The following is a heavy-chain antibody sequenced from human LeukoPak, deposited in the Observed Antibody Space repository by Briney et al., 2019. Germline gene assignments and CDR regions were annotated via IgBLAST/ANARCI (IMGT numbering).Heavy chain of an antibody. CDR3: ARAKKRYCSSTSCPLGMDV. CDR2: INPSGGST. D-gene: IGHD2-2*01. J-gene: IGHJ6*02. Sequence: GASVKVSCKASGYTFTSYYMHWVRQAPGQGLEWMGIINPSGGSTSYAQKFQGRVTMTRDTSTSTVYMELSSLRSEDTAVYYCARAKKRYCSSTSCPLGMDVWGQGTTVTVSS. V-gene: IGHV1-46*01. CDR1: GYTFTSYY.